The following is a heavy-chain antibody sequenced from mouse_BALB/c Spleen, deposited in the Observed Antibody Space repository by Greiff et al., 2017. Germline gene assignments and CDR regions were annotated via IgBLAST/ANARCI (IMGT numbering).Heavy chain of an antibody. CDR1: GYTFTEYI. CDR3: AKNYYGSSLWYFDV. V-gene: IGHV1-62-2*01. Sequence: VKLVESGAELVKPGASVKLSCKASGYTFTEYIIHWVKQRSGQGLEWIGWFYPGSGSIKYNEKFKDKATLTADKSSSTVYMELSRLTSEDSAVYFCAKNYYGSSLWYFDVWGAGTTVTVSS. D-gene: IGHD1-1*01. J-gene: IGHJ1*01. CDR2: FYPGSGSI.